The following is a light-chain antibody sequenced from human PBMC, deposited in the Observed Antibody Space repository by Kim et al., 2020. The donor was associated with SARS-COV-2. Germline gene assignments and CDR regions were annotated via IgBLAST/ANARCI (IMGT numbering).Light chain of an antibody. J-gene: IGKJ3*01. V-gene: IGKV1-8*01. CDR3: QQCYSYPFT. CDR2: AAS. Sequence: ASTGDRVTITCRASQGISSYLAWYQQKPGKAPKLLIYAASTLQSGVPSRFSGSGSGTDFTLTISYLQSEDFATYYCQQCYSYPFTFGPGTKVDIK. CDR1: QGISSY.